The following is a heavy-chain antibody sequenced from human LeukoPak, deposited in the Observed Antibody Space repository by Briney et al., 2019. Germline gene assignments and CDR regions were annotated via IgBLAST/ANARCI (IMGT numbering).Heavy chain of an antibody. CDR1: GFTFSSYS. J-gene: IGHJ3*02. Sequence: GGSLRLSCAASGFTFSSYSMNWVRQAPGKGLEWVSSISSSSSYIYYADSVKGRFTISRDNAKNSLYLQMNSLRAEDTALYYCARVDSYYDSSGHGDAFDIWGQGTMVTVSS. CDR3: ARVDSYYDSSGHGDAFDI. D-gene: IGHD3-22*01. CDR2: ISSSSSYI. V-gene: IGHV3-21*04.